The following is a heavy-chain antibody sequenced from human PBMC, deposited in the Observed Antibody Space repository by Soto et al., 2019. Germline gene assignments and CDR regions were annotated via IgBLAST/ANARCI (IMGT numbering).Heavy chain of an antibody. CDR3: ARGYSYGHYYYYYGMDV. D-gene: IGHD5-18*01. J-gene: IGHJ6*02. CDR1: GFTFDDYV. V-gene: IGHV3-20*04. Sequence: GGSLRLSCAASGFTFDDYVMSWVRQAPGKGLEWVSGINWNGGSTGYADSVKGRFTISRDNAKNSLYLQMNSLRAEDTALYYCARGYSYGHYYYYYGMDVWGQGTTVTVSS. CDR2: INWNGGST.